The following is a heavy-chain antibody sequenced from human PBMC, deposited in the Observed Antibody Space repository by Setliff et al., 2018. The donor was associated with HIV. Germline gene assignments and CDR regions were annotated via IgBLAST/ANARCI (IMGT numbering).Heavy chain of an antibody. V-gene: IGHV5-51*01. CDR1: GYSFTNYW. D-gene: IGHD2-2*01. Sequence: PGESLKISCKGSGYSFTNYWVGWVRQMPGRGLEWMGIIYPIDSDTKYSPSFWGRVTISADKSISTAYLQWSSLKASDAAVYYCARASDPSHRMPPTYHYYYMDVWGKGTTVTVSS. J-gene: IGHJ6*03. CDR3: ARASDPSHRMPPTYHYYYMDV. CDR2: IYPIDSDT.